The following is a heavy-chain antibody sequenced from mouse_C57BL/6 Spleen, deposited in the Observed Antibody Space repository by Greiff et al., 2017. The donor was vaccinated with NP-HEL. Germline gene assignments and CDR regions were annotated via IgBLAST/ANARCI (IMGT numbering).Heavy chain of an antibody. V-gene: IGHV1-69*01. CDR1: GYTFTSYW. Sequence: VQLQQPGAELVMPGASVKLSCKASGYTFTSYWMHWVTQRPGQGLEWIGEIDPSDSYTNYNQKFKGKSTLTVDKSSSTAYMQLSSLTSEDSAVYYCARGGACAYWGQGTLVTVSA. CDR2: IDPSDSYT. CDR3: ARGGACAY. J-gene: IGHJ3*01.